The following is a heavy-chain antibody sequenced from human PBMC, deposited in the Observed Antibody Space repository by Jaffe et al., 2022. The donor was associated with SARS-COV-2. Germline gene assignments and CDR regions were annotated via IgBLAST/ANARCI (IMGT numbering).Heavy chain of an antibody. D-gene: IGHD6-13*01. Sequence: EVQLVESGGGLVQPGRSLRLSCAASGFTFDDYAMHWVRQAPGKGLEWVSGISWNSGSIGYADSVKGRFTISRDNAKNSLYLQMNSLRAEDTALYYCAKDGPGRGRAAAGREFYYFDYWGQGTLVTVSS. CDR2: ISWNSGSI. V-gene: IGHV3-9*01. CDR1: GFTFDDYA. J-gene: IGHJ4*02. CDR3: AKDGPGRGRAAAGREFYYFDY.